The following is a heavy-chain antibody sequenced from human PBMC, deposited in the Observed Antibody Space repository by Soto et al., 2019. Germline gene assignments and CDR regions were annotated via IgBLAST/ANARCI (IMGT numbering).Heavy chain of an antibody. Sequence: EGSLRRSCAASGFSFSSYAMHWVRQAPGKGLEWVAVISYDGSNKYYADSVKGRFTISRDNSKNTLYLQMNSLRAEDTAVHYCARGGARTYYYDSSGYYPFDYWGQGT. D-gene: IGHD3-22*01. CDR1: GFSFSSYA. CDR3: ARGGARTYYYDSSGYYPFDY. CDR2: ISYDGSNK. V-gene: IGHV3-30-3*01. J-gene: IGHJ4*02.